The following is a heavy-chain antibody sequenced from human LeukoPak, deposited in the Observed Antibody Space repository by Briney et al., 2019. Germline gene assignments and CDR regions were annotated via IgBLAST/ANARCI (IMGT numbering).Heavy chain of an antibody. CDR3: AREPGIAVAGYAFDY. D-gene: IGHD6-19*01. J-gene: IGHJ4*02. Sequence: GSSVTVSCKASGGTFNSYAISWVRQAPGQGLEWMGGIIPIFGTANYAQKFQGRVTITADESTSTAYMELSSLRSEDTAVYYCAREPGIAVAGYAFDYWGQGTLVTVSS. CDR1: GGTFNSYA. CDR2: IIPIFGTA. V-gene: IGHV1-69*01.